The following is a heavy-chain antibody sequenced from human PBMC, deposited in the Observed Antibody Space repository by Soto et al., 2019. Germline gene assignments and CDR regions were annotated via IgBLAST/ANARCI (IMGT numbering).Heavy chain of an antibody. CDR2: MYYGGRT. J-gene: IGHJ5*02. V-gene: IGHV4-59*08. CDR1: GGSISSYY. D-gene: IGHD2-15*01. Sequence: PSETLSLTCTVSGGSISSYYWSWIRQPPGKGLEWIGYMYYGGRTDYNPSLKSRVTISVDTSKMQVSLKLSSVTAAHTAVYFCARGAPSPLIVRSSRGPWFDPWGQGTLVTVSS. CDR3: ARGAPSPLIVRSSRGPWFDP.